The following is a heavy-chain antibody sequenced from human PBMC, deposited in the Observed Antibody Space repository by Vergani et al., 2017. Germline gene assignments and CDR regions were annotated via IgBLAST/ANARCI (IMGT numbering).Heavy chain of an antibody. V-gene: IGHV3-30*02. CDR1: GFTLSNYD. D-gene: IGHD3-16*01. CDR3: AKHFRGWGIDY. J-gene: IGHJ4*02. Sequence: QVQLVESGGGVVQRGGSLRLSCATSGFTLSNYDMQWIRQGPGKGLEFVAFIQFDGSNQYYADSVKGRFTRSRDFSKHTLYLQMNSLRTDDKATYYCAKHFRGWGIDYWGQGTQVIVSS. CDR2: IQFDGSNQ.